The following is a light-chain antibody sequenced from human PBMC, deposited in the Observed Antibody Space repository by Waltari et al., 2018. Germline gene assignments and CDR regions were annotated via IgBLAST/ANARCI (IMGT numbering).Light chain of an antibody. Sequence: QSVLTQPPSTSGTPGQRVTIPCSGSRSNIGSNAVHWYQQFPGTAPKLLIYRNNHRPSGVSDRFSGSKSGTSASLAITGLQSEDESDYYCAAWDDSLNGVVFGGGTKLTVL. V-gene: IGLV1-44*01. J-gene: IGLJ2*01. CDR2: RNN. CDR1: RSNIGSNA. CDR3: AAWDDSLNGVV.